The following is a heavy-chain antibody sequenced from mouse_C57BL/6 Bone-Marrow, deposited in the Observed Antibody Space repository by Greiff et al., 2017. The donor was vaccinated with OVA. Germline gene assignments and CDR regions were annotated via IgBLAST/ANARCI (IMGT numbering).Heavy chain of an antibody. CDR3: ARERYYGSSPLPFDV. Sequence: EVKLVESGGGLVKPGGSLKLSCAASGFTFSSYAMSWVRQTPEKRLEWVATISDGGSYTYYPDNVKGRFTISRDNAKNNLYLQMSHLKSEDTAMYYCARERYYGSSPLPFDVWGTGTTVTVSS. J-gene: IGHJ1*03. CDR2: ISDGGSYT. D-gene: IGHD1-1*01. CDR1: GFTFSSYA. V-gene: IGHV5-4*01.